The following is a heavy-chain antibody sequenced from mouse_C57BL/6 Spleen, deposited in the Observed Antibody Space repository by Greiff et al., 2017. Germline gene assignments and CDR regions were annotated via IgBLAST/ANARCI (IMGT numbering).Heavy chain of an antibody. Sequence: QVQLQQSGAELVRPGTSVKMSCKASGYTFTNYWIGWAKQRPGHGLEWIGDIYPGGGYPNYNEKFKGKATLTADKSSSTAYMQFSSLTSEDSAIYYCARSRDYGYFDYWGQGTTLTVSS. D-gene: IGHD1-1*02. CDR3: ARSRDYGYFDY. CDR1: GYTFTNYW. J-gene: IGHJ2*01. CDR2: IYPGGGYP. V-gene: IGHV1-63*01.